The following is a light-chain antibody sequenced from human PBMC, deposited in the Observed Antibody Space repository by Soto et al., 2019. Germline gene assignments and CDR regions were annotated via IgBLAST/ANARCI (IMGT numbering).Light chain of an antibody. Sequence: DIQMTQSHSSLSASVGDRVTITCHASQDIRNYVNWYQQKTGKDPKLLSDDAYNLETGVPSRFSGSGSGTDCTFTISSLQPEEIATYYCQQYDNLPLTFGGGTKLDIK. CDR3: QQYDNLPLT. CDR2: DAY. CDR1: QDIRNY. V-gene: IGKV1-33*01. J-gene: IGKJ4*01.